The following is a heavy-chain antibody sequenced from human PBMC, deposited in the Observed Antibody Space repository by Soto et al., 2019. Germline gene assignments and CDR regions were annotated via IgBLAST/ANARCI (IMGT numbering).Heavy chain of an antibody. D-gene: IGHD3-3*01. Sequence: ASVKVSCKAGGYTFSDYYIQWVRQAPGQGLEYMGWISPKSGGAAYAQKFQDRVTMTRDRSISTAYMELSSLRSDDTAVFYCARGAYDFWTTYYTDFDFWGQGTVVTVSS. J-gene: IGHJ4*02. V-gene: IGHV1-2*02. CDR3: ARGAYDFWTTYYTDFDF. CDR1: GYTFSDYY. CDR2: ISPKSGGA.